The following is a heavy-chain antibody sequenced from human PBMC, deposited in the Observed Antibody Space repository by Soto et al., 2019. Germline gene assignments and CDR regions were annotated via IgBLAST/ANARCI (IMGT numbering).Heavy chain of an antibody. CDR2: ISDSRGTS. CDR1: GFTFSSHA. J-gene: IGHJ1*01. V-gene: IGHV3-23*01. D-gene: IGHD6-19*01. Sequence: GGSLRLSCAASGFTFSSHAMSWVRQAPGKGLEWVSAISDSRGTSYYADSVKGRFTISRDSSKNTLYLQMNSLRAEDTAVYYCAKSDSSDSYHHFQHWGQGTPVTVSS. CDR3: AKSDSSDSYHHFQH.